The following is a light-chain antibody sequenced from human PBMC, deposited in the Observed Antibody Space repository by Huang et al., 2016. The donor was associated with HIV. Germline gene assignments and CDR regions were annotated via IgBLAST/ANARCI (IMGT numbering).Light chain of an antibody. Sequence: DIVMTQSPLSLPVTPGEPASISFKSSQSLLHSNGYNYLDWYLQKPGQSPQLLISLGSNRAAGVPDRFSGSGSGTDFTRKSSRVEAEDVGVYYCMQALETPITFGQGTRLEIK. CDR2: LGS. J-gene: IGKJ5*01. V-gene: IGKV2-28*01. CDR3: MQALETPIT. CDR1: QSLLHSNGYNY.